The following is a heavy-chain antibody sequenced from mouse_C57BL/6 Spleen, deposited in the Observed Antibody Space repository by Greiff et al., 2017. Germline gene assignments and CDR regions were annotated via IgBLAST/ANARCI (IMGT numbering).Heavy chain of an antibody. Sequence: EVQWVESGGGLVKPGGSLKLSCAASGFTFSSYAMSWVRQTPEKRLEWVATISDGGSYTYYPDNVKGRFTISRDNAKNNLYLQMSHLKSEDTAMYYCARCPYGNYDYFDYWGQGTTLTVSS. CDR3: ARCPYGNYDYFDY. CDR1: GFTFSSYA. V-gene: IGHV5-4*01. CDR2: ISDGGSYT. D-gene: IGHD2-1*01. J-gene: IGHJ2*01.